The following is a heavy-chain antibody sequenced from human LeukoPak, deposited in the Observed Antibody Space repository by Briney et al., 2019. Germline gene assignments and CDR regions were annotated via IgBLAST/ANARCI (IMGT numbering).Heavy chain of an antibody. CDR3: ARAIVGATTRSFDY. Sequence: GGSLRLSCAASGFTVSTSAMNWVRQAPGKGLEWVSAISISGASTYYAGYVKGRYSISRDNSRNTLYLQLNRLRAEDTAVFYCARAIVGATTRSFDYWGQGTLVTVSS. V-gene: IGHV3-23*01. J-gene: IGHJ4*02. D-gene: IGHD1-26*01. CDR1: GFTVSTSA. CDR2: ISISGAST.